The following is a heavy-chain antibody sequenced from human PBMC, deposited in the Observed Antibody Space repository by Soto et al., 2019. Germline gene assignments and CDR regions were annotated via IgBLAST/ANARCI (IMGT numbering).Heavy chain of an antibody. CDR1: GGSISGYY. Sequence: SETLSLTCTVSGGSISGYYWSWIRQPPGKGLEWIGYMYKTGSTVYNPSFKSRVTISVDTTKNQFSLKLNSVTAADTAVYYCARDLLGYCGTDCFTVDVWGHGTMV. V-gene: IGHV4-59*01. J-gene: IGHJ6*02. D-gene: IGHD2-21*02. CDR2: MYKTGST. CDR3: ARDLLGYCGTDCFTVDV.